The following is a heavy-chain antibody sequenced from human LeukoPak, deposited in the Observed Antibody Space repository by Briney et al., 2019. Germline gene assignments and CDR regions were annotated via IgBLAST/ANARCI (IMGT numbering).Heavy chain of an antibody. J-gene: IGHJ5*02. CDR2: ISGSGGST. Sequence: GGSLRLSCAASGFTFSSYAMSWVRQAPGKGLEWVSAISGSGGSTYYADSVKGRFTISRDNCQNTLYLQMNSLRAEDTAVYYCAKDSPPGYSSGWYWFDPWGQGTLVTVSS. CDR3: AKDSPPGYSSGWYWFDP. D-gene: IGHD6-19*01. CDR1: GFTFSSYA. V-gene: IGHV3-23*01.